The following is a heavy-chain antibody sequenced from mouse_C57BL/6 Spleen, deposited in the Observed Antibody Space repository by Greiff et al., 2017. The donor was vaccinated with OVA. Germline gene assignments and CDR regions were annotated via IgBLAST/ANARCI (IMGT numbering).Heavy chain of an antibody. V-gene: IGHV5-4*03. J-gene: IGHJ4*01. CDR2: ISDGGSYT. CDR3: ARRTFMDD. Sequence: EVQLQESGGGLVKPGGSLKLSCAASGFTFSSYAMSWVRQTPEKRLEWVATISDGGSYTYYPDNVKGRFTISRDNAKNNLYLQMSHLKSEDTAMYYCARRTFMDDWGQGTSVTVSS. CDR1: GFTFSSYA.